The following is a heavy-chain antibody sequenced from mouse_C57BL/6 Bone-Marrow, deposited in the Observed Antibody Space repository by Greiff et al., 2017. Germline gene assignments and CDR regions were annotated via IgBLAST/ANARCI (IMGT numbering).Heavy chain of an antibody. CDR3: ARRGNWGYAMDY. CDR1: GYTFTSYW. J-gene: IGHJ4*01. Sequence: QVQLQQPGAELVKPGASVKLSCKASGYTFTSYWMHWVKQRPGQGLEWIGMIHPNSGSTNYNEKFKSKATLTVDKSSSTAYMQLSSLTSEDSAVYYCARRGNWGYAMDYWGQGTSVTVFS. V-gene: IGHV1-64*01. D-gene: IGHD4-1*02. CDR2: IHPNSGST.